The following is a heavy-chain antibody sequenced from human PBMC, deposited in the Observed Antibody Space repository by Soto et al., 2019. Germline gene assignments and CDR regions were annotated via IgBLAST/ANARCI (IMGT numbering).Heavy chain of an antibody. D-gene: IGHD3-9*01. CDR3: ARTVLRYFDWLPNFDY. CDR2: ISAYNGNT. J-gene: IGHJ4*02. V-gene: IGHV1-18*01. Sequence: ASVKVSCKASGYTFTSYGISWVRQAPGQGLEWMGWISAYNGNTNYAQKLQGRVTMTTDTCTSTAYMELRSLRSDDTGLYYCARTVLRYFDWLPNFDYWGQGTLVTVSS. CDR1: GYTFTSYG.